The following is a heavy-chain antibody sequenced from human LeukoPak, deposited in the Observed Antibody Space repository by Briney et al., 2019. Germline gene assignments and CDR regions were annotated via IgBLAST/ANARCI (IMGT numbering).Heavy chain of an antibody. D-gene: IGHD3-3*01. CDR3: TRGRRSIFGVVTHFDY. J-gene: IGHJ4*02. CDR2: IRSKAYGGTT. Sequence: PGGSLRLSCTASGFTFGDYAMSWFRLAPGKGLEWVGFIRSKAYGGTTEYAASVKGRFTISRDDSKSIAYLQMNSLKTEDTAVYYCTRGRRSIFGVVTHFDYWGQGTLVTVSS. CDR1: GFTFGDYA. V-gene: IGHV3-49*03.